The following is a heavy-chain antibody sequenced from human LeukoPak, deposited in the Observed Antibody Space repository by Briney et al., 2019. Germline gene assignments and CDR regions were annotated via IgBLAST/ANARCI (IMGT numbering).Heavy chain of an antibody. D-gene: IGHD2-15*01. CDR1: GYTFTGYY. CDR2: ISAYNGNT. J-gene: IGHJ6*02. Sequence: ASVKVSCKASGYTFTGYYMHWVRQAPGQGLEWMGWISAYNGNTNYAQKLQGRVTMTTDTSTSTAYMELRSLRSDDTAVYYCARDRCSGGSCYSGWSWHYYYGMDVWGQGTTVTVSS. V-gene: IGHV1-18*04. CDR3: ARDRCSGGSCYSGWSWHYYYGMDV.